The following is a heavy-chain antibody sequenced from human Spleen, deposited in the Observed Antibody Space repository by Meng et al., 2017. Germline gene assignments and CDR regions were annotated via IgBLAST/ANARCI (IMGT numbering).Heavy chain of an antibody. V-gene: IGHV5-51*01. Sequence: GGSLRLSCQGSGYSFTNYWIGWVRQMPGKGLEWMGHIYPGDSDTRYSPSFQGQVTISVDESLSTAYLHWSSLKASDTAIYYCARRGTYNTVGGAFDYWGRGTLVTVSS. J-gene: IGHJ4*02. CDR3: ARRGTYNTVGGAFDY. CDR2: IYPGDSDT. D-gene: IGHD3-16*01. CDR1: GYSFTNYW.